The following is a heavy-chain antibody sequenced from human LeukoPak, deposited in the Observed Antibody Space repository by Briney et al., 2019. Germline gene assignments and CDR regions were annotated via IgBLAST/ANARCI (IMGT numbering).Heavy chain of an antibody. V-gene: IGHV4-34*01. D-gene: IGHD3-10*01. CDR3: ARGGDRSFDY. CDR1: GGSFSGDY. CDR2: INHSGRT. Sequence: SEPLSLTCAVYGGSFSGDYWSWIRRPPGKGLEWIGEINHSGRTNYKPSLKSRVTISVDKAKNQFSLNLNSVTAADTAVYYCARGGDRSFDYWGQGTLVTVSS. J-gene: IGHJ4*02.